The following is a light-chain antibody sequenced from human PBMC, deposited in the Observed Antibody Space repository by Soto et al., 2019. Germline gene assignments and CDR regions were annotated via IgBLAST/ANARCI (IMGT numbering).Light chain of an antibody. V-gene: IGKV1-5*01. CDR1: QSISSW. J-gene: IGKJ1*01. CDR2: DAS. CDR3: QQYNSYSRT. Sequence: DIQMTQSPSTLSASVGYRFTITCRASQSISSWLAWYQQKPGKAPNLLIYDASSLESGVPSRFSGSGSGTEFTLTISSLQPDDFATYYCQQYNSYSRTFGQGTKGDIK.